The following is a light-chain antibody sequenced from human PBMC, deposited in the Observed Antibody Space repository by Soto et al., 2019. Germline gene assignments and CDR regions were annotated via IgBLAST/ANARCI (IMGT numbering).Light chain of an antibody. V-gene: IGKV3-15*01. Sequence: EIVMTQSPATLSVSPGERATLSCRASQSISSNLAWYQQKPGQAPRPLIYGASTRAPGIPARFSGSGSGTEFTLTISSLQSEDFALYYCQQYNNWPPWTFGQGTKVEIK. J-gene: IGKJ1*01. CDR3: QQYNNWPPWT. CDR2: GAS. CDR1: QSISSN.